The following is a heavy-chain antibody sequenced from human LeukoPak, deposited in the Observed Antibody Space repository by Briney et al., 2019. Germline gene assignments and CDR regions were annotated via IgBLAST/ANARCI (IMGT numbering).Heavy chain of an antibody. J-gene: IGHJ4*02. CDR3: ARGTGIMITFGGVIGPYFDY. CDR2: INHSGST. CDR1: GGSISSYY. V-gene: IGHV4-34*01. D-gene: IGHD3-16*02. Sequence: PSETLSLTCTVSGGSISSYYWSWIRQPPGKGLEWIGEINHSGSTNYNPSLKSRVTISVDTSKNQFSLKLSSVTAADTAVYYCARGTGIMITFGGVIGPYFDYWGQGTPVTVSS.